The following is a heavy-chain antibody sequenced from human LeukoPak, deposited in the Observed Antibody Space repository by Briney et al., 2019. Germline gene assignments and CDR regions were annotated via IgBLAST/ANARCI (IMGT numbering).Heavy chain of an antibody. D-gene: IGHD6-13*01. CDR1: GGSVSSGSYY. CDR3: ARWPAAAGNDY. V-gene: IGHV4-61*01. J-gene: IGHJ4*02. CDR2: IYYSGST. Sequence: NPSETLSLTCTVSGGSVSSGSYYWSWIRQPPGKGLEWIGYIYYSGSTNYNPSLKSRVTISVDTSKNQFSLKLSSVTAADTAVYYCARWPAAAGNDYWGQGTLVTVSS.